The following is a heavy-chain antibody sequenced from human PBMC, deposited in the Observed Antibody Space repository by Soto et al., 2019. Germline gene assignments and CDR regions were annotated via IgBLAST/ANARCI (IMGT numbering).Heavy chain of an antibody. CDR1: GFTCSSYA. J-gene: IGHJ4*02. CDR2: ISGSGGST. CDR3: AKDPLSGYYGRYYFDY. Sequence: GSLILSGAASGFTCSSYAMSWVRQAPGQGLEWVSAISGSGGSTYYAESVKGRFTISRDNSKNTLYLQMNSLRAEDTAVYYCAKDPLSGYYGRYYFDYWGQGTLVTVSS. D-gene: IGHD3-22*01. V-gene: IGHV3-23*01.